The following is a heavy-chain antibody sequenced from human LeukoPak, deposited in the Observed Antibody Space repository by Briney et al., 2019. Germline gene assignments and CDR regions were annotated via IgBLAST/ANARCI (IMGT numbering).Heavy chain of an antibody. Sequence: TSETLSLTCTVSGYSISSGYYWGWIRQPPGKGLEWIGSIYHSGSTYYNPSLKSRVTISVDTSKNQFSLKLSSVTAADTAVYYCARAGHNSGSYYGGFDFWGQGTLVSVSS. J-gene: IGHJ4*02. D-gene: IGHD1-26*01. CDR2: IYHSGST. CDR1: GYSISSGYY. V-gene: IGHV4-38-2*02. CDR3: ARAGHNSGSYYGGFDF.